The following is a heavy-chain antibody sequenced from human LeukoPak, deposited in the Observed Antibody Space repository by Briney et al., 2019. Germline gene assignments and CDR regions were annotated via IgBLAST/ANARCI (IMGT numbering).Heavy chain of an antibody. D-gene: IGHD6-13*01. CDR2: IYYSGST. Sequence: SETLSLTCTVSGGSISSYYWNWIRQPPGKGLEWIGYIYYSGSTYYNPSLKSRVTISVDTSNNQFSLNLSSVTAADTAVYYCASQGYSSAFDIWGQGTMVTVSS. CDR3: ASQGYSSAFDI. V-gene: IGHV4-59*08. J-gene: IGHJ3*02. CDR1: GGSISSYY.